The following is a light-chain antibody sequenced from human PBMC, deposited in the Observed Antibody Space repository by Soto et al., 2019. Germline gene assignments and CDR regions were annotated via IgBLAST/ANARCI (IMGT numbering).Light chain of an antibody. J-gene: IGLJ3*02. Sequence: QSALTQPASVSGSPGQSITISCTGTTSDVGGYIYVSWYQQHPGKVPKLTIYDVSNRPSGVSDRFSGSKSGNTASLTISGLQAEDEADYYCSSNSGSSTVFGGGTKVTVL. CDR2: DVS. V-gene: IGLV2-14*03. CDR3: SSNSGSSTV. CDR1: TSDVGGYIY.